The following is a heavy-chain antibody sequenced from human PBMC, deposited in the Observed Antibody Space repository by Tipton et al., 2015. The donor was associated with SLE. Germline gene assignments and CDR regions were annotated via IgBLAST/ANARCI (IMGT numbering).Heavy chain of an antibody. J-gene: IGHJ3*02. D-gene: IGHD6-19*01. Sequence: TLSLTCIVPGGSIFNYYWSWIRQPPGKGLEWIGNIYDSGNTNYNPALKSRVTISLHTSKNQFSLRLSSVTAADTSVYYCARYHSGSECFDIWGQGTMVTVSS. CDR2: IYDSGNT. V-gene: IGHV4-4*09. CDR1: GGSIFNYY. CDR3: ARYHSGSECFDI.